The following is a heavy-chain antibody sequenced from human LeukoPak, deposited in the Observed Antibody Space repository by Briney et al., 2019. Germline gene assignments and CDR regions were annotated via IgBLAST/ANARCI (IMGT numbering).Heavy chain of an antibody. J-gene: IGHJ4*02. CDR3: ARWGGGSSGWYY. CDR1: GFIFGDYS. CDR2: IKQDGSEK. V-gene: IGHV3-7*01. Sequence: PGRSLRLSCRTSGFIFGDYSMTWVRQAPGKGLEWVANIKQDGSEKYYVDSVKGRFTISRDNAKNSLYLQMNSLRAEDTAVYYCARWGGGSSGWYYWGQGTLVTVSS. D-gene: IGHD2-15*01.